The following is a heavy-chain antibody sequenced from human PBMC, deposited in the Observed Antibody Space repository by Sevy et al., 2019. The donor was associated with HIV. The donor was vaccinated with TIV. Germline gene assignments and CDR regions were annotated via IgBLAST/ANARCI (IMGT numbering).Heavy chain of an antibody. Sequence: GGSLRLSCTASGFTFGDYCMSWVRQAPGKGLEWVAFLKSDVYGGTVDNAASVRGRFVISRDDSKSIAYLKMNDLKTEDRGVYYCTRGKAAQSIFDYGGQGALVTVSS. V-gene: IGHV3-49*04. D-gene: IGHD3-16*01. CDR1: GFTFGDYC. CDR3: TRGKAAQSIFDY. CDR2: LKSDVYGGTV. J-gene: IGHJ4*02.